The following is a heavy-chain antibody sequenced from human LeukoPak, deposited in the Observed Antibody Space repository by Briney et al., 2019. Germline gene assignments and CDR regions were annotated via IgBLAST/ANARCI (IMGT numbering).Heavy chain of an antibody. J-gene: IGHJ3*02. CDR2: VAYSGNT. CDR3: ARGRGSYAQDAFDI. Sequence: SETLSLTCTVSGGSITSGEHYCSWIRQRPGEGLEWIGYVAYSGNTNYNPSLKSRVTISVDTSKNQFSLKLSSVTAADTAVYYCARGRGSYAQDAFDIWGQGTMVTVSS. D-gene: IGHD1-26*01. CDR1: GGSITSGEHY. V-gene: IGHV4-61*08.